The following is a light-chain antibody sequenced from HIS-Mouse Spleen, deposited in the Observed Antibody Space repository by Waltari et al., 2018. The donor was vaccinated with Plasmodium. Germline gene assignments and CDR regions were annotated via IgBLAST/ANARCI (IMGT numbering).Light chain of an antibody. Sequence: EIVITNAPATLSVSPADSATLYCRASQSISSNLAWYQQEPGLAPRLLIYGASTRPTGIPARFSGSGSGTEFTLTISSLQSEDFAVYSCQQYKNWPPLTFGGGTKVEIK. J-gene: IGKJ4*01. CDR3: QQYKNWPPLT. CDR2: GAS. CDR1: QSISSN. V-gene: IGKV3-15*01.